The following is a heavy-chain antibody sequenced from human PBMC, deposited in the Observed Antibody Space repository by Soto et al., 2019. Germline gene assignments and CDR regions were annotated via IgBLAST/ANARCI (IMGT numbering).Heavy chain of an antibody. CDR3: VRGGSNYAS. V-gene: IGHV3-7*01. CDR1: GFTFSDSW. CDR2: IKPDESEK. Sequence: EVQLVESGGGLVQPGGSLRLSCTASGFTFSDSWMTWVRQAPGKGLEWVARIKPDESEKKYADSVKGQFSISRDNAKNSMYLQMDSLRGEDTAVYYCVRGGSNYASRGKGTLVTVSS. J-gene: IGHJ4*02. D-gene: IGHD4-4*01.